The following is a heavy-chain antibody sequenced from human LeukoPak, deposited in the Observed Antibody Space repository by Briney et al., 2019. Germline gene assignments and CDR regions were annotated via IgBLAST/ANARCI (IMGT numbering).Heavy chain of an antibody. CDR2: IIRNSDKV. Sequence: GGSLRLSCAGYGFTFDEYALHWVRQAPGKGLEWVSGIIRNSDKVGYADSVKGRFTISRDNARNFLYLQMNSLRLEDTAMYYCTKDRYCPSTNCPVDYWGQGTLVTVSS. D-gene: IGHD2-2*01. CDR1: GFTFDEYA. J-gene: IGHJ4*02. CDR3: TKDRYCPSTNCPVDY. V-gene: IGHV3-9*01.